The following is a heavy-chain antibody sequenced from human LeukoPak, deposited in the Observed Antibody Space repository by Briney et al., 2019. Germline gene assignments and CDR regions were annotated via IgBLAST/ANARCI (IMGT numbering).Heavy chain of an antibody. V-gene: IGHV3-48*03. CDR2: ISSSGSSI. CDR3: AKATGYLL. CDR1: GFTFSNYE. D-gene: IGHD1-14*01. J-gene: IGHJ4*02. Sequence: GGSLRLSCAASGFTFSNYEMNWVRQAPGKGLEWASYISSSGSSIYYADSVKGRFTIARDDSENTLFLQMNSLRAEDTAVYYCAKATGYLLWGQGTLVTVSS.